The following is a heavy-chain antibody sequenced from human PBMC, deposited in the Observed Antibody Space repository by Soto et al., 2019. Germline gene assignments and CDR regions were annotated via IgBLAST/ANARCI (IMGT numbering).Heavy chain of an antibody. J-gene: IGHJ4*02. CDR3: ARHKRDLRFLEWSYYFDY. CDR2: ISYDGSNK. Sequence: GGSLRLSCAASGFTFSSYAMHWVRQAPGKGLEWVAVISYDGSNKYYADSVKGRFSIPRDNSKNTLYLQMNSLRAEDTAVYYCARHKRDLRFLEWSYYFDYWGQATLVTVSS. CDR1: GFTFSSYA. D-gene: IGHD3-3*01. V-gene: IGHV3-30-3*01.